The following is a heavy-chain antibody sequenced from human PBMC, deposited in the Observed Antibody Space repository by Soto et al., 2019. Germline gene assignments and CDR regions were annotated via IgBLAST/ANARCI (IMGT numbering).Heavy chain of an antibody. CDR2: IWFDGSNK. D-gene: IGHD2-15*01. Sequence: PGGSLRLSGAASGFTCSSYAIHWVRQAPGKGLEWVAIIWFDGSNKYYADSVKGRFSISRDNSKNTLFLQMDSLRAEDTAVYYCARGQLPAATTYFDFWGQGTLVT. CDR3: ARGQLPAATTYFDF. J-gene: IGHJ4*02. V-gene: IGHV3-33*01. CDR1: GFTCSSYA.